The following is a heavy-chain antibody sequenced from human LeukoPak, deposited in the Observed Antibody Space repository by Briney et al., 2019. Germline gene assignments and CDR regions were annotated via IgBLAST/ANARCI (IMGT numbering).Heavy chain of an antibody. J-gene: IGHJ6*02. D-gene: IGHD2-21*02. CDR3: ARTVMVTARNYYYYGMDV. CDR1: GGTFSSYA. V-gene: IGHV1-69*13. Sequence: SVKVSCKASGGTFSSYAISWVRQAPGQGLEWMGGIIPIFGTANYAQKFQGRVTITADESTSTAYTELSSLRSEDTAVYYCARTVMVTARNYYYYGMDVWGQGTTVTVSS. CDR2: IIPIFGTA.